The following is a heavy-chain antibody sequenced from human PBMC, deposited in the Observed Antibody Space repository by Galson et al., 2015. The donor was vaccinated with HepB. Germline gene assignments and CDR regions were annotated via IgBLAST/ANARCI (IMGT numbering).Heavy chain of an antibody. D-gene: IGHD4-23*01. V-gene: IGHV1-69*13. Sequence: SVKVSCKASGYTFTGYYMHWVRQAPGQGLEWMGGIIPIFGTANYAQKFQGRVTITADESTSTAYMELSSLRSEDTAVYYCARGGGDGGGNSVLDYWGQGTLVTVSS. CDR1: GYTFTGYY. CDR3: ARGGGDGGGNSVLDY. CDR2: IIPIFGTA. J-gene: IGHJ4*02.